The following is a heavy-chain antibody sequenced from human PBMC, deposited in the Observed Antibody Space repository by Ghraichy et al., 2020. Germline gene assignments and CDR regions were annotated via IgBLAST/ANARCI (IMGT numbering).Heavy chain of an antibody. CDR3: ARGGSDIVVVPAAMRGWFDP. CDR2: INHSGST. D-gene: IGHD2-2*01. J-gene: IGHJ5*02. CDR1: GGSFSGYY. Sequence: SETLSLTCAVYGGSFSGYYWSWIRQPPGKGLEWIGEINHSGSTNYNPSLKSRVTISVDTSKNQFSLKLSSVTAADTAVYYCARGGSDIVVVPAAMRGWFDPWGQGTLVTVSS. V-gene: IGHV4-34*01.